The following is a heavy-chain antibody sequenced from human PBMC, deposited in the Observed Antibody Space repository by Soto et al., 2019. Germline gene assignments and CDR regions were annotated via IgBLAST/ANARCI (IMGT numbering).Heavy chain of an antibody. Sequence: GESLKISCKGSGYSFSNYWIAWVRQMPGKGLEWMGIIYPGDSDTRYSPSFQGQVTISADKSISTAYLQWSSLKASDTAMYYGARRLGVYYYGMDFWGQGTKVTVSS. CDR3: ARRLGVYYYGMDF. J-gene: IGHJ6*02. CDR1: GYSFSNYW. D-gene: IGHD2-8*01. CDR2: IYPGDSDT. V-gene: IGHV5-51*01.